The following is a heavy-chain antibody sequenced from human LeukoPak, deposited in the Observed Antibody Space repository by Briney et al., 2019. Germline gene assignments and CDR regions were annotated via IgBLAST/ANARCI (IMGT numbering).Heavy chain of an antibody. CDR3: ARVSRWLQQDAFDI. D-gene: IGHD5-24*01. CDR2: ISSSGSTI. J-gene: IGHJ3*02. V-gene: IGHV3-11*01. CDR1: GLTFSDYY. Sequence: GGSLRLSCAASGLTFSDYYMSWIRQAPGKGLEWVSYISSSGSTIYYADSVKGRFTISRDNAKNSLYLQMNSLRAEDTAVYYCARVSRWLQQDAFDIWGQGTMVTVSS.